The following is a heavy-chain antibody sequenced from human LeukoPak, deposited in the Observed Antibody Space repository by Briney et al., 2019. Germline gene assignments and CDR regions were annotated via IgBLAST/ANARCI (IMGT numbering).Heavy chain of an antibody. CDR2: INHSGST. CDR1: GGSFSGYY. J-gene: IGHJ4*02. D-gene: IGHD6-19*01. Sequence: SSETLSLTCAVYGGSFSGYYWSWIRQPPGKGLEWIGEINHSGSTNYNPSLKSRVTISVDTSKNQFSLKLSSVTAADTAVYYCARRRWAVAGMGFDYWAQGTLVTVSS. V-gene: IGHV4-34*01. CDR3: ARRRWAVAGMGFDY.